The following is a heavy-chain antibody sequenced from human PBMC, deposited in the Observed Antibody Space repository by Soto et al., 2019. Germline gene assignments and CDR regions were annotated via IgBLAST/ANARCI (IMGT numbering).Heavy chain of an antibody. V-gene: IGHV4-34*01. D-gene: IGHD3-3*01. CDR3: ATRITVFGVLIPPFDP. Sequence: PWETLSLTCAVYGGSVNGYYWNWIRQPPGKGLEWIGEINHTEGTHYNPSLKSRVTMSVDTSKNQFSLRLSSVTAADTAIYYCATRITVFGVLIPPFDPWGQGTQVTVSS. CDR1: GGSVNGYY. J-gene: IGHJ5*02. CDR2: INHTEGT.